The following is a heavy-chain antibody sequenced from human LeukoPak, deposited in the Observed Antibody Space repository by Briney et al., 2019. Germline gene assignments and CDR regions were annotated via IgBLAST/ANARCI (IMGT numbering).Heavy chain of an antibody. CDR1: GFTFSSYG. D-gene: IGHD3-10*02. J-gene: IGHJ6*04. CDR3: AELGIAMIGGV. CDR2: ISSSGSTI. Sequence: GGSLRLSCAASGFTFSSYGMHWVRQAPGKGLEWVSYISSSGSTIYYADSVKGRFTISRDNAKNSLYLQMNSLRAEDAAVYYCAELGIAMIGGVWGKGTTVTISS. V-gene: IGHV3-48*04.